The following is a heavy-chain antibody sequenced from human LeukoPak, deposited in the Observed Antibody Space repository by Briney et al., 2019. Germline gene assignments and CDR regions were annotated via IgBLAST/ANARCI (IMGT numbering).Heavy chain of an antibody. CDR3: ARDTDGNLDH. CDR2: IKYDGSTK. Sequence: GGSLRLSCTASGFTFRSSWMAWVRQAPGKGLEWVANIKYDGSTKHSVDSVTGRFTISRDNAKNSLYLQMNNLRVDDTAVYYCARDTDGNLDHWGQGTLVTVSS. D-gene: IGHD2-8*01. J-gene: IGHJ4*02. CDR1: GFTFRSSW. V-gene: IGHV3-7*01.